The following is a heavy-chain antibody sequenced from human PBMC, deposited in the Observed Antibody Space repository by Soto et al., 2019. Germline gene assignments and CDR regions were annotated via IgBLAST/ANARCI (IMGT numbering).Heavy chain of an antibody. CDR3: ARAFITVVVPAAPYGMDV. Sequence: ASVKVSCKASGYTFTSYYMHWVRQAPGQGLEWMGIINPSGGSTSYAQKFQGRVTMTRDTSTSTVYMELSSLRSEDTAVYYCARAFITVVVPAAPYGMDVWGQGTTVTVSS. D-gene: IGHD2-2*01. J-gene: IGHJ6*02. V-gene: IGHV1-46*01. CDR2: INPSGGST. CDR1: GYTFTSYY.